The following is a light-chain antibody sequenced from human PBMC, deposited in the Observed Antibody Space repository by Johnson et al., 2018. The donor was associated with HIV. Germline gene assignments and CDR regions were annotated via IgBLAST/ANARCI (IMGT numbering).Light chain of an antibody. CDR2: ETN. Sequence: QPVLTQPPSVSAASGQRVDISCSGGSANIENNYVSWYQHLPGTAPKLLIYETNNRPSGIPDRFSGSKSGTSATLGITGLQTGDEAEYFCGTWDSSLRTGFFGTGTKVTVL. CDR3: GTWDSSLRTGF. V-gene: IGLV1-51*02. J-gene: IGLJ1*01. CDR1: SANIENNY.